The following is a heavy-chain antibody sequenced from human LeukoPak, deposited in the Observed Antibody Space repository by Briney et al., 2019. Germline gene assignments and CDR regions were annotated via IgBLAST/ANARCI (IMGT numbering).Heavy chain of an antibody. CDR1: GFTFSSFE. J-gene: IGHJ4*02. D-gene: IGHD6-19*01. V-gene: IGHV3-48*03. Sequence: GGSLRLSCAASGFTFSSFEMSWVRQAPGKGLEWVSYISSSGSTTYYADAVKGRFTVSRDNAKNSLDLQMNSLRAEDTAVYYCARDPVPTDYWGQGTLVTVSS. CDR2: ISSSGSTT. CDR3: ARDPVPTDY.